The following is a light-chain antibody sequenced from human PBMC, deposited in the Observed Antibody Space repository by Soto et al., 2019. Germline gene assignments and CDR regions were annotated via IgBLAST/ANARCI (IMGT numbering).Light chain of an antibody. V-gene: IGLV2-14*03. Sequence: QPASVSGSPGQSITISCTGTSSDVGGYNFVSWYQQHPGKAPKLMLYNVYDRPSGISHRFSGSRSGNTASLTISGLQAEDEAHYYCNSYTSSSTLVFGGGTKLTVL. CDR3: NSYTSSSTLV. CDR1: SSDVGGYNF. CDR2: NVY. J-gene: IGLJ2*01.